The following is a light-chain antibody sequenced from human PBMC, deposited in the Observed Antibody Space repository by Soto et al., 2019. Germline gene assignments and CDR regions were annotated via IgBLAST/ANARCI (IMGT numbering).Light chain of an antibody. CDR1: SSDIGAYDY. CDR3: SSFTTTSTHV. V-gene: IGLV2-14*01. CDR2: EVN. Sequence: QSALTQPASLSGSPGQSITISCTGTSSDIGAYDYVSWFQQHPGKAPKLMISEVNNRPSGASNRFSGSKSGNTAYLTISGLQVEDEAEYFCSSFTTTSTHVFGTGTKVTVL. J-gene: IGLJ1*01.